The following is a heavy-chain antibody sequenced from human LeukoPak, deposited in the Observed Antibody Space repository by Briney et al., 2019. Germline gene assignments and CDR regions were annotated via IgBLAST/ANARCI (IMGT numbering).Heavy chain of an antibody. D-gene: IGHD2-2*01. CDR2: ISSGGSTT. CDR1: GFIFSNYK. V-gene: IGHV3-48*03. J-gene: IGHJ4*02. CDR3: AREDERYCSSTSCNPLFDY. Sequence: GGSLRLSCATSGFIFSNYKMKWVRQAPGTGREWVSHISSGGSTTYYADSVKGRLTMSRDNGKSSVYLQMNSLRAEDTAIYYCAREDERYCSSTSCNPLFDYWGQGTLVTVSS.